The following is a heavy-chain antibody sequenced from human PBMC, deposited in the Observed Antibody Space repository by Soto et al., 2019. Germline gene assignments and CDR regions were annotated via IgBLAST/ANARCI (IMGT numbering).Heavy chain of an antibody. CDR1: GCTFTGYY. J-gene: IGHJ4*02. V-gene: IGHV1-2*04. CDR3: ARNSDYDSSGYYRHLAY. CDR2: INPNGGGT. D-gene: IGHD3-22*01. Sequence: GASVRVSCKASGCTFTGYYMYWVRPAPGQGLEWMGWINPNGGGTNYAQKFQGWVTMTRDTSIFPAYMEPSRLRSDDTAVYYCARNSDYDSSGYYRHLAYWGQGTLVTVSS.